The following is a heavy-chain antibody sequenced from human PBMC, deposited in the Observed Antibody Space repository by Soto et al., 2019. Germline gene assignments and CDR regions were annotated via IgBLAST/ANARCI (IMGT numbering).Heavy chain of an antibody. J-gene: IGHJ4*02. CDR2: IIPILGIA. D-gene: IGHD3-9*01. CDR1: GGTFSSYT. V-gene: IGHV1-69*02. Sequence: QVQLVQSGAEVKKPGSSVKVSCKASGGTFSSYTISWVRQAPGQGREWMGRIIPILGIANYSQKFQGRVTITADKSTSTAYMELSSLRCADTAVYYCARVGAHGMLTGYPYYFDYWGQGTLVTVSS. CDR3: ARVGAHGMLTGYPYYFDY.